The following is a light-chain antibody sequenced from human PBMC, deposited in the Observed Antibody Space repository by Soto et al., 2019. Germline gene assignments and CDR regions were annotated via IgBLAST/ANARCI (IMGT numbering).Light chain of an antibody. J-gene: IGKJ2*01. V-gene: IGKV1-5*01. Sequence: DIQMTQSPSTLSASIGDTVTLTCRASPSLTDYLTWYQQKPGRPPKLLIYDVSILESGVPSRFSGSGSGADFTLTISSLRPDDFATFYCQQYKVYPYTFGQGTRL. CDR3: QQYKVYPYT. CDR2: DVS. CDR1: PSLTDY.